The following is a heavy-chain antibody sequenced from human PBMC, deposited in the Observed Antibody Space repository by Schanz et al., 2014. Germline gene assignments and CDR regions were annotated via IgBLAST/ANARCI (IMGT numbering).Heavy chain of an antibody. CDR1: GITLSGYG. V-gene: IGHV3-30*03. J-gene: IGHJ6*02. D-gene: IGHD3-10*01. CDR2: ISFDGRNT. Sequence: QVQLVESGGGVVQPGRSLRLSCAASGITLSGYGLHWVRQAPGKGLEWVGFISFDGRNTGYAHSVKGRFTISRDNSKNTVYLQMNSLRSDDAAVYYCARAQGVIRLYYGVDVWGQGTTVTDSS. CDR3: ARAQGVIRLYYGVDV.